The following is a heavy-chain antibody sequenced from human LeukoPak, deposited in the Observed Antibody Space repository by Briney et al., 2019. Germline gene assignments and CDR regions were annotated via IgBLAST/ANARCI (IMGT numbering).Heavy chain of an antibody. D-gene: IGHD5-24*01. V-gene: IGHV4-34*01. J-gene: IGHJ4*02. CDR1: GGSFSGYY. Sequence: SETLSLTCAVYGGSFSGYYWSWIRQPPGKGLEWIGEINHSGSTNYNQSLKSRVTISVDTSKNQFSLKLSSVTAADTAVYYCARVVEMATIAEFDYWGQGTLVTVSS. CDR3: ARVVEMATIAEFDY. CDR2: INHSGST.